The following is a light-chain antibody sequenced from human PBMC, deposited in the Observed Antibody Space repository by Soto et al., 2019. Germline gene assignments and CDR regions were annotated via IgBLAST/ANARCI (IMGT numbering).Light chain of an antibody. J-gene: IGKJ5*01. CDR3: QQYNKWPIT. V-gene: IGKV3-15*01. CDR2: GAS. Sequence: EIGMTQSRATLSLSPGERATLSCSASQYVSDDLAWYQQKPGQAPRLFIYGASTRVTGIPARFSGSGSGTEFALTISSLQSEDFAVYYCQQYNKWPITFGQGTRLDIK. CDR1: QYVSDD.